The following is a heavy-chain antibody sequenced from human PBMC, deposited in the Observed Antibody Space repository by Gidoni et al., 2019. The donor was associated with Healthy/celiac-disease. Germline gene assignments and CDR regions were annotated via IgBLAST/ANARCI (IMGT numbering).Heavy chain of an antibody. CDR1: GFTFSSYS. CDR3: ARDSKTIFGVVTEYFDY. CDR2: ISSSRSTI. Sequence: EVQLVESGGGLVQPGGSLRLSCAASGFTFSSYSMNWVRQAPGKGLEWVSYISSSRSTIYYADSVKGRFTISRDNAKNSLYLQMNSLRDEDTAVYYCARDSKTIFGVVTEYFDYWGQGTLVTVSS. J-gene: IGHJ4*02. V-gene: IGHV3-48*02. D-gene: IGHD3-3*01.